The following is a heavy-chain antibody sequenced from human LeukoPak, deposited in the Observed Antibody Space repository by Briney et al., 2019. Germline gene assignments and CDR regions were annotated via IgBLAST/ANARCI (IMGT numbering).Heavy chain of an antibody. CDR1: GGSISSYY. J-gene: IGHJ4*02. Sequence: PSETLSLTCTVSGGSISSYYWSWIRQPPGKGLEWIGYIYYSGSTNYNPSLKSRVTISVDTSKNQFSLKLSSVTAADTAVYYCARVTGRLLDYWGQGTLVTVSS. CDR3: ARVTGRLLDY. V-gene: IGHV4-59*08. D-gene: IGHD2-21*02. CDR2: IYYSGST.